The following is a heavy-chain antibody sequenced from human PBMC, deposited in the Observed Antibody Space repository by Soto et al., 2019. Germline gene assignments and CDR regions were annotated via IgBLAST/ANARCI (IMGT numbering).Heavy chain of an antibody. Sequence: QVQLVQSGAEVKKPGSSVKVSCKASVGTFSSYAIRWVRQAPGQGLEWMGGIIPIFGTANYAQKYHGRGTITEDKSTSTAYMELSSLRSEDTAVYYCARVFADHAPSNWGQGTLVTVSS. CDR2: IIPIFGTA. CDR1: VGTFSSYA. V-gene: IGHV1-69*06. D-gene: IGHD3-10*01. CDR3: ARVFADHAPSN. J-gene: IGHJ4*02.